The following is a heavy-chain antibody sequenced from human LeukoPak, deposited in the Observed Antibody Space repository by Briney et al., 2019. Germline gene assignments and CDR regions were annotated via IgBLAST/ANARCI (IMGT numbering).Heavy chain of an antibody. D-gene: IGHD3-22*01. CDR3: ARVRGYDSSGYYPQDAFDI. V-gene: IGHV3-23*01. J-gene: IGHJ3*02. CDR2: ISGSGGST. CDR1: GFTFRSYA. Sequence: PGGSLRLSCAASGFTFRSYAMSWVRQAPGKGLEWVSAISGSGGSTYYADSVKGRFTISRDNSKNTLYLQMNSLRAEDTAVYYCARVRGYDSSGYYPQDAFDIWGQGTMVTVSS.